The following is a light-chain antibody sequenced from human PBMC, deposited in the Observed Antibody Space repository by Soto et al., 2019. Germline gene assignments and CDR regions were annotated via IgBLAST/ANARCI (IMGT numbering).Light chain of an antibody. V-gene: IGKV3-11*01. CDR2: DAS. CDR3: QQRNSWPPT. J-gene: IGKJ1*01. Sequence: ETVLTQSPATLSLSPGERATLSCRASQSVHNYLAWYQQKPGQAPSLLIYDASTRATGIPARFSGSGSVTVFTLTISSLEPDDFAVYYCQQRNSWPPTFGQGTKVEIK. CDR1: QSVHNY.